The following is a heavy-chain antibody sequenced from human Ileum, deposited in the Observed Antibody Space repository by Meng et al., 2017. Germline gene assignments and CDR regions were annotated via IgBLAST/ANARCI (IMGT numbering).Heavy chain of an antibody. CDR3: ARGMTYCNAVKCAYDP. D-gene: IGHD2/OR15-2a*01. CDR2: ISSSGGSI. V-gene: IGHV3-11*01. Sequence: QVQLIQSGGGLVKPGGSLRLSCSASGFTFSDYFMSWIRQAPGEGLEWLSYISSSGGSIAYADSVKGRFTASRDNSKNALYLQMDSLRAEDTAVYYCARGMTYCNAVKCAYDPWGQGTLVTVSS. CDR1: GFTFSDYF. J-gene: IGHJ5*02.